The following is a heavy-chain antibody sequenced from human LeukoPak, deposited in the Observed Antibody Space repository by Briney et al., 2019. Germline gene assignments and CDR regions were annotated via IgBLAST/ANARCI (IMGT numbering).Heavy chain of an antibody. CDR3: ARARLTAMVRRNAFDI. V-gene: IGHV1-69*13. CDR2: IIPIFGTA. CDR1: GGTFSSYA. Sequence: SVKVSCKASGGTFSSYAISWVRQAPGQGLEWMGGIIPIFGTANYAQKFQGRVTLTPDESTSTAYMELSSLRSEDTAVYYCARARLTAMVRRNAFDIWGQGTMVTVSS. D-gene: IGHD5-18*01. J-gene: IGHJ3*02.